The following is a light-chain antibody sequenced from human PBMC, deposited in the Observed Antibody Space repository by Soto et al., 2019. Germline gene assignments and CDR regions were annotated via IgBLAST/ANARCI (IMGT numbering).Light chain of an antibody. Sequence: QSVLTQPPSVSAAPGQKVTISCSGSSSNIGNNYVSWYQQLPGAAPKLLIDDNDKRPSGIPDRFSGSKSGTSATLGITGLQTGDEAEYFCGTWDSSLRVVVFGGGTNVTVL. J-gene: IGLJ2*01. CDR3: GTWDSSLRVVV. V-gene: IGLV1-51*01. CDR1: SSNIGNNY. CDR2: DND.